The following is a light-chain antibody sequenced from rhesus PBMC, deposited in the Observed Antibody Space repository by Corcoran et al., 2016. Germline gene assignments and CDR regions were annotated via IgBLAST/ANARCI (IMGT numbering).Light chain of an antibody. J-gene: IGKJ1*01. CDR3: QQHDTSPWT. Sequence: DIQMTQSPSSLSGSVGARVTITCRASQGISNWLAGYQQKPGTAPKPLIYKASNLETGVPSRFSGSGSGTDFTLTTSRLQPEDIATYYCQQHDTSPWTFGQGTKVEIK. V-gene: IGKV1-69*01. CDR1: QGISNW. CDR2: KAS.